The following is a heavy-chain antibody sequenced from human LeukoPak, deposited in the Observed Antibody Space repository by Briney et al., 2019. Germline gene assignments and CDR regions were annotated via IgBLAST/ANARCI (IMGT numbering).Heavy chain of an antibody. D-gene: IGHD2-15*01. V-gene: IGHV1-8*01. J-gene: IGHJ4*02. CDR1: GYTFTSYD. Sequence: GASVKVSCKASGYTFTSYDINWVRQATGQGLEWMGWMNPNSGNTGYAQKFQGRVTMTRNTSISTAYMELSSLRSEDTAVYYCARGECSGGSCYMGYWGQGTLVTVSS. CDR2: MNPNSGNT. CDR3: ARGECSGGSCYMGY.